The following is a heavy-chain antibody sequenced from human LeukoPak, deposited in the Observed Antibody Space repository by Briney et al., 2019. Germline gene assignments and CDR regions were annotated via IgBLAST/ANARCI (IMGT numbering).Heavy chain of an antibody. Sequence: PGGSLRLSCAASGFTFSSYAMHWVRQAPGKRLEWVAVISYDGSNKYYADSVKGRFTISRDNSKNTLYLQMNSLRAEDTAVYFCAKEDGYCSGGNCYSYFDSWGQGTLVTVSS. D-gene: IGHD2-15*01. J-gene: IGHJ4*02. CDR1: GFTFSSYA. V-gene: IGHV3-30*04. CDR3: AKEDGYCSGGNCYSYFDS. CDR2: ISYDGSNK.